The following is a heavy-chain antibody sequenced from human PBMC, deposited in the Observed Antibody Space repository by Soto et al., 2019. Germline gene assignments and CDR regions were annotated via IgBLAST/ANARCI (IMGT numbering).Heavy chain of an antibody. J-gene: IGHJ4*02. CDR1: GGSCSIYD. CDR3: AKKSGLGATCCLGY. Sequence: AWGALWVTCAAFGGSCSIYDMSLVRQAPGKGLEWISALPQIGTNTYYADPVKCLFTISKDNSKKTLLLQINNRTAGDTAVYYSAKKSGLGATCCLGYWGQGTPVLLTS. CDR2: LPQIGTNT. V-gene: IGHV3-23*01. D-gene: IGHD2-2*01.